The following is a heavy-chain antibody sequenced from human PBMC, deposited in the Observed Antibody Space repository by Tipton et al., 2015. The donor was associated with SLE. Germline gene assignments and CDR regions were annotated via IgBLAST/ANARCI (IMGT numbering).Heavy chain of an antibody. V-gene: IGHV4-59*01. CDR1: GGSISSYY. J-gene: IGHJ2*01. Sequence: TLSLTCTVSGGSISSYYWSWIRQPPGKGLEWIGHIYYSGSTNYNPPLKSRVTISVDTSKNQFSLKLSSVTAADTAVYYCARGGVGADWYFDLWGRGTLVTVSS. D-gene: IGHD1-26*01. CDR3: ARGGVGADWYFDL. CDR2: IYYSGST.